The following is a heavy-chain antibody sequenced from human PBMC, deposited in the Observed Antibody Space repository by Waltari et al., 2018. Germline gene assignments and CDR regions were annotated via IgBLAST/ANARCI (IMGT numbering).Heavy chain of an antibody. CDR2: INSDGSGT. D-gene: IGHD3-22*01. Sequence: EVQLVESGGGLVQPGGSLRLSCAASVFTFSRSWMHWFRQAPGKVLVWVSRINSDGSGTIYADSVKGRFTISRDNAKNTLYLQLNSLRVEDTAVYYCAREPSPDSSGYFYYYMDVWGKGTTVTVSS. J-gene: IGHJ6*03. V-gene: IGHV3-74*01. CDR1: VFTFSRSW. CDR3: AREPSPDSSGYFYYYMDV.